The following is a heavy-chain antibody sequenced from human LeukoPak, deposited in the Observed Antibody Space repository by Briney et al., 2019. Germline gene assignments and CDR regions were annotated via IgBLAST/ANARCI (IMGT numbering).Heavy chain of an antibody. V-gene: IGHV3-72*01. Sequence: GGSLRLSCAASGFTFSDHYMDWVRQAPGKRLEWVGRSRNKANSYTTEYAASVKGRFTISRDDSKNSLDLQMNSLKTEDTAAYYCARWGLGYNYWGQGTLVTVSS. J-gene: IGHJ4*02. D-gene: IGHD5-18*01. CDR2: SRNKANSYTT. CDR3: ARWGLGYNY. CDR1: GFTFSDHY.